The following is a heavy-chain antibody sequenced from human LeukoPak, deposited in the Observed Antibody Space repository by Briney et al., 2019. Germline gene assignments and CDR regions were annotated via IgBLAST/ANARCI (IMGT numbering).Heavy chain of an antibody. D-gene: IGHD3-10*01. V-gene: IGHV4-34*01. CDR3: ASLSGSHDF. CDR1: GGSFSGYY. Sequence: SETLSLTCAVYGGSFSGYYWSWIRQPPGKGLEWIGEINHSGSTNYNPSLKSRVTISVDTSKNQFSLRLSSVTAADTAVYYCASLSGSHDFWGRGTLVTVSS. CDR2: INHSGST. J-gene: IGHJ4*02.